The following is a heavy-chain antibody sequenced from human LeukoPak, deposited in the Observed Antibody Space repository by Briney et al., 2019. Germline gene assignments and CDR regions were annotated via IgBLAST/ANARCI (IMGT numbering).Heavy chain of an antibody. D-gene: IGHD3-9*01. CDR2: VWYDGSNK. CDR3: ARDGPQDDSLTGRRQYYFDY. CDR1: GFTFSSYG. J-gene: IGHJ4*02. V-gene: IGHV3-33*01. Sequence: GGSLRLSCAASGFTFSSYGMHWVRQAPGKGLEWVAVVWYDGSNKYYADSVKGRFTISRDNSKNTLYLQMNSLRAEDTAVYYCARDGPQDDSLTGRRQYYFDYWGQGTLVTVSS.